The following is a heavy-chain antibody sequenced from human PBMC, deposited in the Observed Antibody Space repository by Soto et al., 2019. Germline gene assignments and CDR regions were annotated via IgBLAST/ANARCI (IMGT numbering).Heavy chain of an antibody. CDR3: ARQGRNTRIVLIKHYATDF. V-gene: IGHV4-39*01. Sequence: PSETLSLTCTVSSGTISSRSHYWAWIRQPPGKGLEWIGVIDDSGSTHYSESLKSRVTISVDTSKNQFSLKVSSVTATDTAVYYCARQGRNTRIVLIKHYATDFWGPGTAVTVSS. D-gene: IGHD1-1*01. CDR1: SGTISSRSHY. CDR2: IDDSGST. J-gene: IGHJ6*02.